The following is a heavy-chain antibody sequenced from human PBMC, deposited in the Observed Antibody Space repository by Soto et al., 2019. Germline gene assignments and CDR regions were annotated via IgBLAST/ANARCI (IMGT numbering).Heavy chain of an antibody. V-gene: IGHV4-59*01. CDR1: GGSISSYY. CDR2: VYYSRST. J-gene: IGHJ4*02. D-gene: IGHD1-26*01. Sequence: QVQLQESGPGLVKPSETLSLTCTVSGGSISSYYWSWIRQPPGKGLEWIGYVYYSRSTNYNPSLKSRVTRSVDTSKNQFSLKVRSVTAADTAVYYCARRYGGNFDYWGQGTLVTVSS. CDR3: ARRYGGNFDY.